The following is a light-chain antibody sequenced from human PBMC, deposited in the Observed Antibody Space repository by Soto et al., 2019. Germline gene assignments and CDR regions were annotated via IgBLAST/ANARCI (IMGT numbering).Light chain of an antibody. CDR2: AAS. J-gene: IGKJ4*01. Sequence: EIGLGQSSGTLSLSPGERATLSCRASQSLTNNYLAWYQQKPGQAPRLLIYAASSRATGIPDRFSGSGSETDFTLTISRLEPEDFAVYYCQQHGSSLPVTFGGGTKVDIK. CDR1: QSLTNNY. V-gene: IGKV3-20*01. CDR3: QQHGSSLPVT.